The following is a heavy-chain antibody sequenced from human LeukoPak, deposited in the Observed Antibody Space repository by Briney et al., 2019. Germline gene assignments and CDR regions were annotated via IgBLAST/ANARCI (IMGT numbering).Heavy chain of an antibody. Sequence: GASLKTSCKGSGYSFTSYWIGWVRQMPGKGLEWMGIIYPGDSTTRYSPSFQGQATISADKSISTAYLQWSSLKASDTAMYYCARQSHHIIAGAAFDIWGQRTIVTVSS. CDR1: GYSFTSYW. CDR2: IYPGDSTT. V-gene: IGHV5-51*01. D-gene: IGHD1-26*01. CDR3: ARQSHHIIAGAAFDI. J-gene: IGHJ3*02.